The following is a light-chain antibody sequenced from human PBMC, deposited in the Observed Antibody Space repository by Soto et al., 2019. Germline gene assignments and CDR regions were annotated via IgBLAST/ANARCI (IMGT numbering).Light chain of an antibody. J-gene: IGKJ4*01. CDR1: QSLLHRNGKNY. CDR2: LGS. Sequence: DIVMTQSPLSLPVTPGEPASISCRSSQSLLHRNGKNYLDWYLQKPGQSPQLLIYLGSNRASGVPDRVSASGSGTYFTLKISRVQAEDVGVYYCMQALQTPPTTFGGGTKVDIK. V-gene: IGKV2-28*01. CDR3: MQALQTPPTT.